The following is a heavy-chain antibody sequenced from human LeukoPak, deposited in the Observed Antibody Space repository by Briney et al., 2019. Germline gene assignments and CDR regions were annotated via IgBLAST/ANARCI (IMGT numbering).Heavy chain of an antibody. D-gene: IGHD2-21*02. CDR2: IIPIFGTA. J-gene: IGHJ6*02. Sequence: RASVKVSCKASGGTFSSYAISWVRQAPGQGLEWMGGIIPIFGTANYAQKFQGRVTITADESTSTAYMELSSLRSEDTAVYYCARRAESHIVVVTGLDVWGQGTTVTVSS. V-gene: IGHV1-69*13. CDR1: GGTFSSYA. CDR3: ARRAESHIVVVTGLDV.